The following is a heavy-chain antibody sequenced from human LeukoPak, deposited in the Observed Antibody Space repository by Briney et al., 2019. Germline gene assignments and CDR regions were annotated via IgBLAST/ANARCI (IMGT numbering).Heavy chain of an antibody. CDR3: ARSHPLAMYDFDY. J-gene: IGHJ4*02. CDR1: GFTFISYS. V-gene: IGHV3-21*01. Sequence: PGGSLRLSCAASGFTFISYSMNWVRQAPGKGLEWVSSISGSSSYIYYGDSVKGRFTISRDNTKNSLYLQMSSLRAEDTAVYYCARSHPLAMYDFDYWGQGTLVTVSS. CDR2: ISGSSSYI. D-gene: IGHD2-8*01.